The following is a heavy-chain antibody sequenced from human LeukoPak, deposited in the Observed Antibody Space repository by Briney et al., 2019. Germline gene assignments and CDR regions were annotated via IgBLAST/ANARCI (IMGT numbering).Heavy chain of an antibody. J-gene: IGHJ4*02. CDR1: GFRFSSYS. V-gene: IGHV3-48*04. D-gene: IGHD3-16*01. Sequence: GGSLRLSCAASGFRFSSYSMNWFRQAPGKGLEWVSFISYSGSTIYYADSVKGRFTISRDNAKNSLSLQLTSLRVEDTAVYYCARDPRGGDYWGQGTLVTVSS. CDR3: ARDPRGGDY. CDR2: ISYSGSTI.